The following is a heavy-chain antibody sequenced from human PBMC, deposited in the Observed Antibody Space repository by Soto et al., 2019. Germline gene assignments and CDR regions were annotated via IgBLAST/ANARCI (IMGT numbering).Heavy chain of an antibody. J-gene: IGHJ4*02. CDR2: IYWDDDK. D-gene: IGHD5-12*01. CDR3: AHPSHGYTNSPFDQ. V-gene: IGHV2-5*02. Sequence: SGPTLVNPTQTLTLTCTFSGFSLSTSGVNVGWLRQPPGKALEWLALIYWDDDKRYSPSLKSRLTITKDTSKNQVVLTMTNMDPVDTATYYCAHPSHGYTNSPFDQWGQGTLVTVSS. CDR1: GFSLSTSGVN.